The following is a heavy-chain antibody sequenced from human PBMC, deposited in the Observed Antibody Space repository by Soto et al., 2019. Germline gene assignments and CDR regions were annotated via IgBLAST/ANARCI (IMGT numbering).Heavy chain of an antibody. J-gene: IGHJ4*02. Sequence: EVQLLESGGGLVQPGGSLRLSCAASGFTFSSYAMSWVRQAPGKGLEWVSVISGSGGNTDYADSVKGRFTISRDNSKNTVYLQMNSLRAEDTALYYCAKGTTTYNSRWYDFDYWGQGTLVTVAS. V-gene: IGHV3-23*01. CDR3: AKGTTTYNSRWYDFDY. CDR1: GFTFSSYA. D-gene: IGHD6-19*01. CDR2: ISGSGGNT.